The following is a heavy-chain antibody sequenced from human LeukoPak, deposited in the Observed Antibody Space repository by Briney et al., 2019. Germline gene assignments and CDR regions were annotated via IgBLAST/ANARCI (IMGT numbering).Heavy chain of an antibody. CDR1: GFTFSSYL. CDR2: VWHDGSSK. J-gene: IGHJ6*02. V-gene: IGHV3-33*01. CDR3: ARGSTSSSYQYGMYV. Sequence: GGSLRLSCAAPGFTFSSYLMHCVRQAPGKGLEWVAVVWHDGSSKYYADSVRGRFSISRDNSKKTLYLHMNSPRAEDTAVYYCARGSTSSSYQYGMYVWGQGTTVTVSS. D-gene: IGHD2-2*01.